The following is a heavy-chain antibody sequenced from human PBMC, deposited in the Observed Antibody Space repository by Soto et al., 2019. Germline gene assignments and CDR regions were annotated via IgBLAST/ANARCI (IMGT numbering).Heavy chain of an antibody. D-gene: IGHD3-10*01. CDR1: GFTFSSYA. V-gene: IGHV3-23*01. CDR3: AKDSRKAGSGSYCDY. J-gene: IGHJ4*02. CDR2: ISGSSGVT. Sequence: GGSLRLSCAASGFTFSSYAMSWVRPAPGKGLEWVSSISGSSGVTYHADSVKGRFTISRDNSKNTLYLQMNSLRVEDTAVYYCAKDSRKAGSGSYCDYWGQGTLVTVSS.